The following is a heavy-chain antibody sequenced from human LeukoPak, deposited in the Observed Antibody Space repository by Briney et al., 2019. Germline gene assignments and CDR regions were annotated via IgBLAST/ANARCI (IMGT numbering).Heavy chain of an antibody. Sequence: GGSLRLSCAASGFTFDDYGMSWVRQAPGKGLERVSGINWNGGSTGYADSVKGRFTISRDNAKNSLYLQMNSLRAEDTALYYCARADSARGASIVGATDYWGQGTLVTVSS. CDR1: GFTFDDYG. CDR3: ARADSARGASIVGATDY. CDR2: INWNGGST. D-gene: IGHD1-26*01. J-gene: IGHJ4*02. V-gene: IGHV3-20*04.